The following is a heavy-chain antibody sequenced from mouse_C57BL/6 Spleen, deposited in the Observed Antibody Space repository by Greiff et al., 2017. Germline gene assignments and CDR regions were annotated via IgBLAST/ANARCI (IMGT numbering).Heavy chain of an antibody. CDR3: ARPVVRDAMDY. CDR1: GYTFTSYW. J-gene: IGHJ4*01. V-gene: IGHV1-64*01. Sequence: QVQLQQPGAELVKPGASVKLSCKASGYTFTSYWMHWVKQRPGQGLEWIGMIHPNSGSTNYNEKFKSKATLTVDKSSSTAYMQRSSLTSEDSAVYYCARPVVRDAMDYWGQGTSVTVSS. CDR2: IHPNSGST.